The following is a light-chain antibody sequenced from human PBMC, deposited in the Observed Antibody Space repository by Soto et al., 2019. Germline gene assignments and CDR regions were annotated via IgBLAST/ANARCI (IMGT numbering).Light chain of an antibody. CDR1: QGSSAY. CDR2: GAS. Sequence: DIQLTQSPSFLSASVGDRVTISCRASQGSSAYLAWYQQKPGKAPKLLIYGASTLQSGVPSRFSGSASGTEFTLTISSLQPEDFATYFWQQFNAYPLTFGGGTKLEIK. CDR3: QQFNAYPLT. V-gene: IGKV1-9*01. J-gene: IGKJ4*01.